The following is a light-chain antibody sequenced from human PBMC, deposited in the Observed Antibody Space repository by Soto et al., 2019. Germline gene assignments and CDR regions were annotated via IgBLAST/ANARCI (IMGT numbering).Light chain of an antibody. V-gene: IGKV3-15*01. J-gene: IGKJ2*01. Sequence: EVVMTQSPATLSVSPGERVTLSCRASQSVSTKLAWYQQKPGQPPRLLIYGVSSRATGIPARFSGSGSQTDFTLTISSLQSEDCAVYYCQQYNNWPPEYTFGQGTKLEIK. CDR3: QQYNNWPPEYT. CDR2: GVS. CDR1: QSVSTK.